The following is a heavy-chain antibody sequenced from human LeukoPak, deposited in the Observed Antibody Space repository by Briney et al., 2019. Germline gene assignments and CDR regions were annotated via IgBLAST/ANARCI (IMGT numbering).Heavy chain of an antibody. D-gene: IGHD4-11*01. CDR1: GYTFTSYY. Sequence: ASVKVSCKASGYTFTSYYMHWARRAPGQGLEWMGIINPSGGSTSYAQKFQGRVTMTRDTSTSTVYMELSSLRSEDTAVYYCARDRSGSAVTTYHFDYWGQGTLVTVSS. J-gene: IGHJ4*02. CDR3: ARDRSGSAVTTYHFDY. CDR2: INPSGGST. V-gene: IGHV1-46*03.